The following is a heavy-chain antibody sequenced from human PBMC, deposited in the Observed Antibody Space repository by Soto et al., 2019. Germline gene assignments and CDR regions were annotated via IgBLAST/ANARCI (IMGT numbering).Heavy chain of an antibody. CDR3: ARDLTMVRGVMDAFDI. J-gene: IGHJ3*02. CDR1: GDSVSSNSAA. D-gene: IGHD3-10*01. CDR2: TYYRSKWYN. Sequence: SQTLSLTCAISGDSVSSNSAAWNWIRQSPSRGLEWLGRTYYRSKWYNDYAVSVKSRITINPDTSKNQFSLQLNSVTPEDTAVYYCARDLTMVRGVMDAFDIWGQGTMVTVSS. V-gene: IGHV6-1*01.